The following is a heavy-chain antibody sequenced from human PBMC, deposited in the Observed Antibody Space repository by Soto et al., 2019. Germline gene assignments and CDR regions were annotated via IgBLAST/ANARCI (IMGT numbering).Heavy chain of an antibody. J-gene: IGHJ4*02. CDR1: GHTFTSYA. D-gene: IGHD6-13*01. V-gene: IGHV1-3*01. Sequence: AGSVKVSCKASGHTFTSYAMHWVRQAPGQRLEWMGWINAGNGNTKYSQKFQGRVTITRDTSASTAYMELSSLRSEDTAVYYCARVAYSSSWSRTYYFDYWGQGTLVTVSS. CDR3: ARVAYSSSWSRTYYFDY. CDR2: INAGNGNT.